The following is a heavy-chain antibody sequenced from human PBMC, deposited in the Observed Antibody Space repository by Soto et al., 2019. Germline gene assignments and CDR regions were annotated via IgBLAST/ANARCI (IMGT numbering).Heavy chain of an antibody. D-gene: IGHD2-2*03. J-gene: IGHJ5*02. V-gene: IGHV1-18*01. Sequence: QVQLVQSGAEVKKPGASVKVSCKASGYTFTSYGISWVRQAPGQGLEWMGWISAYNGNTNYAQKLQGRVTMTTDTSTSTAYMKLRSLRSDDTAVYYCAGDRGYCSSTSCYAGGWFDPWGQGTLVTVSS. CDR3: AGDRGYCSSTSCYAGGWFDP. CDR1: GYTFTSYG. CDR2: ISAYNGNT.